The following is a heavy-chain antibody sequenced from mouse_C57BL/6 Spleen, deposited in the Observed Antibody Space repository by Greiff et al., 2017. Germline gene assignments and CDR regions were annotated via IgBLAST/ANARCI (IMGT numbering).Heavy chain of an antibody. CDR1: GFTFSSYA. Sequence: EVQRVESGGGLVKPGGSLKLSCAASGFTFSSYAMSWVRQTPEKRLEWVATISDGGSYTYYPDNVKGRFTISRDNAKNNLYLQMSHLKSEDTAMYYCARDPYDYSDYWGQGTTLTVSS. V-gene: IGHV5-4*01. CDR2: ISDGGSYT. CDR3: ARDPYDYSDY. J-gene: IGHJ2*01. D-gene: IGHD2-3*01.